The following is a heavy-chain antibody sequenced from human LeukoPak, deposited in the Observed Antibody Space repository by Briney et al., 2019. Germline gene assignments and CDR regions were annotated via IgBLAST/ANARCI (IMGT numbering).Heavy chain of an antibody. CDR3: ARTLVELSLFFDY. CDR2: IYYSGST. CDR1: GGSISSYY. Sequence: SETLSLTCAVSGGSISSYYWSWIRQPPGKGLEWIGYIYYSGSTNYNPSLKSRVTISVDTSKNQFSLKLSSVTAADTAVYYCARTLVELSLFFDYWGQGTLVSVSS. D-gene: IGHD3-16*02. V-gene: IGHV4-59*01. J-gene: IGHJ4*02.